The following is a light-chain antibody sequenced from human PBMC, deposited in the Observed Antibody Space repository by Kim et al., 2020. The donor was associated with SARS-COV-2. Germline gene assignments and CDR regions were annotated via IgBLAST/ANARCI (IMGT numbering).Light chain of an antibody. Sequence: KPVTISCTGSSGSSASNTVQWCHQRQGSAPTTVIYEHNQRPSGVPDRFSGSIDSSSNSASLTISGLKTEDDADYYCQSSDSSSRGVFGGGTQLTVL. CDR3: QSSDSSSRGV. CDR2: EHN. V-gene: IGLV6-57*02. J-gene: IGLJ2*01. CDR1: SGSSASNT.